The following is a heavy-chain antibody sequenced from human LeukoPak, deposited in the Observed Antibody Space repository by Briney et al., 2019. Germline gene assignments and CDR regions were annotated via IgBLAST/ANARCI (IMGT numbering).Heavy chain of an antibody. CDR1: GFTFSSYS. CDR2: ISSSSSFI. J-gene: IGHJ4*02. Sequence: PGGSLRLSCVASGFTFSSYSMNWVRQAPGKGLEWVSSISSSSSFIYYADSVKGRFAISRDNAKNSLYLQMNSLRAEDTAVYYCASNYNWNDQGFDYWGQETLVTVSS. CDR3: ASNYNWNDQGFDY. V-gene: IGHV3-21*01. D-gene: IGHD1-20*01.